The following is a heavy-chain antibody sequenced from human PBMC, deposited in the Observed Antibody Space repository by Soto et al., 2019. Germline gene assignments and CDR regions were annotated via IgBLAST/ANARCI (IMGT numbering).Heavy chain of an antibody. CDR3: AMSNSNDLYYHFES. J-gene: IGHJ4*02. CDR1: GFRFDDYA. CDR2: INWNSDTI. D-gene: IGHD3-10*01. Sequence: EVQLVESGGGSVQPGGSLRLSCVASGFRFDDYAMHWVRQRPGKGLEWVSGINWNSDTIGYDDSVKGRFIVSRDNAEGSLLLQMSILRAEDTAIYFCAMSNSNDLYYHFESWGQGTRVTVSS. V-gene: IGHV3-9*01.